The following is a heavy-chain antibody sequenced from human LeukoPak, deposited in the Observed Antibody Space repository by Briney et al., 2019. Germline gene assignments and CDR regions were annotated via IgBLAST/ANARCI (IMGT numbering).Heavy chain of an antibody. Sequence: GGSLRLSCAASGITVSSNYMSWVRQAPGKGLEWVSVIYSGGSTYYTDSVKGRFTISRDNSKNTLYLQMNSLRAEDTAVYYCASLEYSSGWYHGAFDIWGQGTMVTVSS. V-gene: IGHV3-53*01. CDR3: ASLEYSSGWYHGAFDI. CDR2: IYSGGST. J-gene: IGHJ3*02. CDR1: GITVSSNY. D-gene: IGHD6-19*01.